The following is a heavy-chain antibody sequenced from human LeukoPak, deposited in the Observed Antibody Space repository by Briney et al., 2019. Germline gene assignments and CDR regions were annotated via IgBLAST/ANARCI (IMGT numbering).Heavy chain of an antibody. D-gene: IGHD3-3*01. CDR2: IYTSRST. Sequence: PSETLSLTCTVSGGSISSGSYYWSWIRQPARKGLEWIGRIYTSRSTNYNPSLKSRVTISIDTSKNQFSLKLSSVTAADTAVYYCARGWSGFDPFDYWGQGTLVTVSS. V-gene: IGHV4-61*02. J-gene: IGHJ4*02. CDR3: ARGWSGFDPFDY. CDR1: GGSISSGSYY.